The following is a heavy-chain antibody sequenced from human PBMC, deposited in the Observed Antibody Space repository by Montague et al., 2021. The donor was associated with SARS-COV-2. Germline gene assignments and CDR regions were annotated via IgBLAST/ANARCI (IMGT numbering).Heavy chain of an antibody. Sequence: SETRSLTCGVYGGSFGDDHWSWIRQPPGEGLEWIGDIKQSGSTNYNPSLKSRVTISVDTSRNQFSLKLTSVTAADTAVYFCARGHLSVSMIVVVFTSASYYFDYWGQGALVTVSS. CDR2: IKQSGST. CDR3: ARGHLSVSMIVVVFTSASYYFDY. CDR1: GGSFGDDH. V-gene: IGHV4-34*01. J-gene: IGHJ4*02. D-gene: IGHD3-22*01.